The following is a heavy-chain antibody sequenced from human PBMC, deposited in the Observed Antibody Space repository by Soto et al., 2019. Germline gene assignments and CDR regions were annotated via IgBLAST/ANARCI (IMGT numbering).Heavy chain of an antibody. CDR3: AKETSIFGGGMDV. CDR1: GYTFNSYA. J-gene: IGHJ6*02. Sequence: ASVKVSCKTSGYTFNSYAMHWVRQAPGQGLEWMGWINVGSDITKYSQRLQGRVTITRDTSTSTAYMELSSLRSEDTAVYYCAKETSIFGGGMDVWGQGTTVTVSS. CDR2: INVGSDIT. D-gene: IGHD3-3*01. V-gene: IGHV1-3*01.